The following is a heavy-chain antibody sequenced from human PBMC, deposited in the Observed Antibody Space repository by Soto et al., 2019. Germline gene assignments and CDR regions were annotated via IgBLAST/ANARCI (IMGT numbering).Heavy chain of an antibody. Sequence: GXSLRLSCAASGFTFSSYALSWFRQAPWKGLEWVSAISGSGGSTYYADSVKGRFTISRDNSKNTLYLQMNSLRAEDTAVYYCAKETHSSGWTIYYYYGMDVWGQGTTVTVSS. J-gene: IGHJ6*02. CDR2: ISGSGGST. D-gene: IGHD6-19*01. CDR1: GFTFSSYA. V-gene: IGHV3-23*01. CDR3: AKETHSSGWTIYYYYGMDV.